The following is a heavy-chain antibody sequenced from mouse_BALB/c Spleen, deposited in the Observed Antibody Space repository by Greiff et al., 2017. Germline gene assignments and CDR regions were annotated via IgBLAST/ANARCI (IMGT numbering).Heavy chain of an antibody. Sequence: QVQLQQSGPELVKPGASVKISCKASGYAFSSSWMNWVKQRPGQGLEWIGRIYPGDGDTNYNGKFKGKATLTADKSSSTAYMQLSSLTSVDSAVYFCASYDYDRDYAMDYWGQGTSVTVSS. CDR2: IYPGDGDT. CDR3: ASYDYDRDYAMDY. D-gene: IGHD2-4*01. V-gene: IGHV1-82*01. CDR1: GYAFSSSW. J-gene: IGHJ4*01.